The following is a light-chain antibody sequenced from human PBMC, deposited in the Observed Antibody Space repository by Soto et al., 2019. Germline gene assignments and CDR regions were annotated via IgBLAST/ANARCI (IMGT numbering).Light chain of an antibody. CDR3: WSYAGYFWV. J-gene: IGLJ3*02. V-gene: IGLV2-11*01. CDR2: DVN. CDR1: SSDVGAYNY. Sequence: QSVLTQPRSVSGSPGQSVTISCTGTSSDVGAYNYVSWYQHHPGKAPKLMIYDVNKRPSGVPDRFSGSKSGNTASLTISGLQADDEADYYCWSYAGYFWVFGGGTKLTV.